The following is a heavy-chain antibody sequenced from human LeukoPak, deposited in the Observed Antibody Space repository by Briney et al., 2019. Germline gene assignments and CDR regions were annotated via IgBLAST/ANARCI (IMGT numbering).Heavy chain of an antibody. CDR2: ISGGSA. V-gene: IGHV3-23*01. D-gene: IGHD5-18*01. Sequence: GGSPRLSCAASGFTFSSYAMSWVRQAPGKGLEWVSAISGGSADYADSVKGRFTISRDNSKNTLYLQMNSLRAEDTAVYYCASGYSYGYFDYWGQGTLVTVSS. CDR1: GFTFSSYA. J-gene: IGHJ4*02. CDR3: ASGYSYGYFDY.